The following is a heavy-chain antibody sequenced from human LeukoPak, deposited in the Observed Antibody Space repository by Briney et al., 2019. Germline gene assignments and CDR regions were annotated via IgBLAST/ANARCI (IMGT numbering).Heavy chain of an antibody. CDR2: IYHSGST. V-gene: IGHV4-4*02. D-gene: IGHD6-13*01. J-gene: IGHJ3*02. CDR1: GFTVSTHY. CDR3: ARDSSSWLNAFDI. Sequence: GSLRLSCAASGFTVSTHYMTWVRQPPGKGLEWIGEIYHSGSTNYNPSLKSRVTISVDKSKNQFSLKLSSVTAADTAVYYCARDSSSWLNAFDIWGQGTMVTVSS.